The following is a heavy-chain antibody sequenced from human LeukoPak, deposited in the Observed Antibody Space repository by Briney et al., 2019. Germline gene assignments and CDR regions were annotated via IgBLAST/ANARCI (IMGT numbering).Heavy chain of an antibody. CDR2: ISSSSSTI. Sequence: GGSLRLSCAASGFTFSSYSMNWVRQAPGKGLEWVSYISSSSSTIYYADSVKGRFTISRDNAKNSLYLQMNSLRAEDTAVYYCARAAAYSSDWWHYFDYWGQGTLVTVSS. J-gene: IGHJ4*02. CDR1: GFTFSSYS. CDR3: ARAAAYSSDWWHYFDY. V-gene: IGHV3-48*04. D-gene: IGHD6-13*01.